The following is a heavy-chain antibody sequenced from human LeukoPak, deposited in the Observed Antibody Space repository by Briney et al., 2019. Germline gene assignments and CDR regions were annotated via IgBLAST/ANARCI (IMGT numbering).Heavy chain of an antibody. Sequence: EPGGSLRLSCAASGFTFSSYWMHWVRHAPGKGLVWVSRINSDGSSTIYADSVKGRCAISRDNAKNTMYLQMNSLRAEDTAVYYCAIQRGTSCREYFQHWGQGTLVTVSS. CDR2: INSDGSST. CDR1: GFTFSSYW. V-gene: IGHV3-74*01. CDR3: AIQRGTSCREYFQH. J-gene: IGHJ1*01. D-gene: IGHD2-2*01.